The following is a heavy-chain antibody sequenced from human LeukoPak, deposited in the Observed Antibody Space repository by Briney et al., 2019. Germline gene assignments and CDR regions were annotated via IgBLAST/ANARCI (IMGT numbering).Heavy chain of an antibody. CDR3: ARVTTREQSEFDY. J-gene: IGHJ4*02. CDR2: IFYSGST. Sequence: SETLSLTCTVSGGSISSYYWSWIRQPPGKGLEWIGYIFYSGSTNYNPSLESRVTISVDTSKNQFSLKLSSVTAADTAVYYCARVTTREQSEFDYWGQGTLVTVSS. CDR1: GGSISSYY. V-gene: IGHV4-59*08. D-gene: IGHD4-11*01.